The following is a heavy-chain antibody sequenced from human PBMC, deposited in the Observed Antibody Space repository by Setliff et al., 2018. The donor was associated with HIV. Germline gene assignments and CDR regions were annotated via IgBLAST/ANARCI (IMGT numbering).Heavy chain of an antibody. CDR3: IRRRRAPGTEDLEAV. V-gene: IGHV5-51*01. J-gene: IGHJ4*02. CDR1: GYTFTNYW. D-gene: IGHD1-26*01. CDR2: IYPGDSVT. Sequence: LKISCRASGYTFTNYWIGWVRQMPGKGLEWIGVIYPGDSVTRYGPSFQGQVFISADRSITTAYLEWSSLKPSDTAMYYCIRRRRAPGTEDLEAVWGQGTLVTVSS.